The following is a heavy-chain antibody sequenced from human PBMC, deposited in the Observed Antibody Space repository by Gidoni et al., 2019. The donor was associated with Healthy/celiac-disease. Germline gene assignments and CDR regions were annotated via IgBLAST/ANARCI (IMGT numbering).Heavy chain of an antibody. CDR1: GGTLSSYA. CDR3: ARRGLSVAGRLNAFDI. D-gene: IGHD6-19*01. CDR2: IIPIFGTA. J-gene: IGHJ3*02. V-gene: IGHV1-69*01. Sequence: QVQLVQSGAEVKKPGSSVKVSCTASGGTLSSYAISCVRQAPGQGLEWMGGIIPIFGTANYAQKFQGRVTITADESTSTAYMELSSLRSEDTAVYYCARRGLSVAGRLNAFDIWGQGTMVTVSS.